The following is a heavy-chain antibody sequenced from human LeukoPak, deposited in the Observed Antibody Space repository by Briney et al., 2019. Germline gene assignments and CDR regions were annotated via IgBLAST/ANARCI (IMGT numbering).Heavy chain of an antibody. CDR3: ARPHSGSYFCSMYAFDI. Sequence: GASVKVSCKASGYTFTSYDIKWVRQATGQGLEWMGWMNPNSGNTGYAQKFQGRVTMTRNTSISTAYMELSSLRSEDTAVYYCARPHSGSYFCSMYAFDIWGQGTMVTVSS. V-gene: IGHV1-8*01. CDR2: MNPNSGNT. J-gene: IGHJ3*02. CDR1: GYTFTSYD. D-gene: IGHD1-26*01.